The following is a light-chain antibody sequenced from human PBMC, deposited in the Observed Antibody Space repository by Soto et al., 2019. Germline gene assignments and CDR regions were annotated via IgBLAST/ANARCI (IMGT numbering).Light chain of an antibody. CDR2: GGF. CDR1: SSDVGGSGL. CDR3: WSDAGRSSWDVV. V-gene: IGLV2-23*01. Sequence: QSVLTQPASVSGSPGQSITISCTGTSSDVGGSGLVAWYQFHPGKAPKLLIFGGFKRPSGVSNRFSGSKSGSTASLTISGLQAEDEADYDCWSDAGRSSWDVVFGGGTKLPFL. J-gene: IGLJ2*01.